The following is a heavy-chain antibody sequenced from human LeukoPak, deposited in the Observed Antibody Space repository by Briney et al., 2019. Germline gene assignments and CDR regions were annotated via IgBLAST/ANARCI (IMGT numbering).Heavy chain of an antibody. CDR2: IKQDGSEK. CDR1: GFTFSSYW. CDR3: ARAADTVATAPDY. J-gene: IGHJ4*02. Sequence: GGSLRLSCAASGFTFSSYWMSWVRQAPGKGLEWVANIKQDGSEKYYVDSVKGRFTISRDNAKNSLYLQMNSLTAEDTAVYYCARAADTVATAPDYWGQGTLVTVSS. D-gene: IGHD5-12*01. V-gene: IGHV3-7*03.